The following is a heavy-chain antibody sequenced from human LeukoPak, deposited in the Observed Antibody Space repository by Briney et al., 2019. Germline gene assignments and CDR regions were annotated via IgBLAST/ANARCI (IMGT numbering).Heavy chain of an antibody. J-gene: IGHJ4*02. CDR3: AKEGYVNGVVDY. CDR2: LRFDGSNE. D-gene: IGHD2-15*01. CDR1: GYNFRGYA. Sequence: GGSLRLSCAASGYNFRGYAMHWVRLVPGKGLEWVAFLRFDGSNEKYAESLKGRFTISRDNSKDTLYLQINTLRVDDSPVYYCAKEGYVNGVVDYWGQGTLVTVSS. V-gene: IGHV3-30*02.